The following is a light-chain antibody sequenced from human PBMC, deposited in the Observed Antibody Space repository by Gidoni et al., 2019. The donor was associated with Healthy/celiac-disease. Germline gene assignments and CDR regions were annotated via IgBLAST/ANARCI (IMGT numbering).Light chain of an antibody. CDR2: EVS. J-gene: IGLJ2*01. Sequence: QSALTQPASVSGSPRHSITISCTGTSSDDVGYNYVSWYQQHPGKAPKLMMYEVSNRPSGVSNRFYGSKSGNKASLTIAGIQAEDEADYYCRSYTSSSTLVVFGGGTKLTVL. CDR1: SSDDVGYNY. CDR3: RSYTSSSTLVV. V-gene: IGLV2-14*01.